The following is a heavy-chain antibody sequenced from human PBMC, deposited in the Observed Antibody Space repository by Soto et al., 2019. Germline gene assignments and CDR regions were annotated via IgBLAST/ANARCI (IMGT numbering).Heavy chain of an antibody. Sequence: GGSLILSCAASGFTFSSYSMNWVRQAPGKGLEWVSYISSSSSTIYYADSVKGRFTISRDNAKNSLYLQMNSLRAEDTAVYYCARMEVWFGRSAFDIWGQGTMVTVSS. CDR2: ISSSSSTI. V-gene: IGHV3-48*01. CDR3: ARMEVWFGRSAFDI. D-gene: IGHD3-10*01. CDR1: GFTFSSYS. J-gene: IGHJ3*02.